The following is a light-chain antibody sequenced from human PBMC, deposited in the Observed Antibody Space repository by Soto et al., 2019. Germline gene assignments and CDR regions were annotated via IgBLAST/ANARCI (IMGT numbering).Light chain of an antibody. Sequence: EIVMTQSPATLSVSPGERATLSCRVSQSVSSNLAWYQQKPGQASRLLIYGASTRATGIPARFSGGGSGTEFTLTISSLQSEDFAVYYCQHYNNWPPWTFGQGTKVEIK. CDR2: GAS. J-gene: IGKJ1*01. CDR1: QSVSSN. CDR3: QHYNNWPPWT. V-gene: IGKV3-15*01.